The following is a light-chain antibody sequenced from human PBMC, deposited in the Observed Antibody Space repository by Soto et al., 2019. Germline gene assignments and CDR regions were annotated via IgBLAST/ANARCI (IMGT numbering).Light chain of an antibody. Sequence: ALTQPPSASGSPGQSVTISCTGTSSDVGAYNYVSWYQQHPGKAPKLMIYEVSYRPSGVPDRFSGSKSGNTASLTVSGLQAEDEADYYCSSYAGSSTVFGTGTKVTVL. CDR3: SSYAGSSTV. CDR1: SSDVGAYNY. V-gene: IGLV2-8*01. CDR2: EVS. J-gene: IGLJ1*01.